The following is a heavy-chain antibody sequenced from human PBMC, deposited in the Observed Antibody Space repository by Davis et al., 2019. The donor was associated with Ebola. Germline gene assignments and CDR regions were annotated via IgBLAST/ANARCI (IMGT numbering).Heavy chain of an antibody. J-gene: IGHJ3*02. V-gene: IGHV4-59*01. CDR1: GGSISSYY. CDR3: ALTDGYELGNAFDI. D-gene: IGHD5-12*01. CDR2: IYYSGST. Sequence: PSETLSLTCTVSGGSISSYYWSWIRQPPGKGLEWIGYIYYSGSTNYNPSLKSRVTISVDTSKNQFSLKLSSVTAADTAVYYCALTDGYELGNAFDIWGQGTMVTVSS.